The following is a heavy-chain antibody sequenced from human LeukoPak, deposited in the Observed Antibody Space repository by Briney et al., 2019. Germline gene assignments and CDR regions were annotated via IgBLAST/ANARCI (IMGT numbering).Heavy chain of an antibody. CDR1: GGSITSSSYY. Sequence: SETLSLTCTVSGGSITSSSYYWGWIRQPPGKGLEWIGSIYYSGSTYYNPSLKSRVTISVDTSKNQFSLKLSSVTAADTAVYYCARDRCNDSSRRRFDPWGQGTLVTVSS. J-gene: IGHJ5*02. D-gene: IGHD6-13*01. V-gene: IGHV4-39*07. CDR2: IYYSGST. CDR3: ARDRCNDSSRRRFDP.